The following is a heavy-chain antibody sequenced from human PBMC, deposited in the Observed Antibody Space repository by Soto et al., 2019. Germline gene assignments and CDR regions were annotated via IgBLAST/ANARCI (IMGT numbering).Heavy chain of an antibody. D-gene: IGHD2-2*01. J-gene: IGHJ4*02. CDR3: ARDPVPAAPRAYYFDY. CDR2: ISSSGSTI. V-gene: IGHV3-11*01. CDR1: GFTFSDYY. Sequence: GGSLRLSCAASGFTFSDYYMSWIRQAPGKGVEWVSYISSSGSTIYYADSVKGRFTISRDNAKNSLYLQMNSLRAEDTAVYYCARDPVPAAPRAYYFDYWGQGTLVTVSS.